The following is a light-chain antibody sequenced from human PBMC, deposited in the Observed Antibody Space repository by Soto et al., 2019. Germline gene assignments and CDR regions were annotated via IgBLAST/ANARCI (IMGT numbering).Light chain of an antibody. CDR3: QHYNSYSEA. CDR1: QSVSSSY. V-gene: IGKV3-20*01. Sequence: EIVLTQSPGTLSLSPGERATLSCRASQSVSSSYLGWYQQKPGQAPRLLIYGASSRATGIPDRFSGSGSGTEFTLTISSLQPDDFATYYCQHYNSYSEAFGQGTKVDIK. CDR2: GAS. J-gene: IGKJ1*01.